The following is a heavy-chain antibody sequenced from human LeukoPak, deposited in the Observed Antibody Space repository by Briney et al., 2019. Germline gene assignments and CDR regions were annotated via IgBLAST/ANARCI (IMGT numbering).Heavy chain of an antibody. J-gene: IGHJ3*02. D-gene: IGHD5-12*01. CDR3: AKDSGYDPGAFDI. CDR2: IYSGGST. V-gene: IGHV3-53*01. Sequence: GGSLRLSCAASGFTVSSNYMSWVRQAPGKGLEWVSVIYSGGSTYYADSVKGRFTISRDNSKNTLYLQMNSLRAEDTAVYYCAKDSGYDPGAFDIWGQGTMVTVSS. CDR1: GFTVSSNY.